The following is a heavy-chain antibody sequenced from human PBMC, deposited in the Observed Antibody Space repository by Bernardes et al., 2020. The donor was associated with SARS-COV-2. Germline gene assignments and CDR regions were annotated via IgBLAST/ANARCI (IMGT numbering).Heavy chain of an antibody. V-gene: IGHV3-33*01. Sequence: GGSLRLSCAASGFTFSSYGMHWVRQAPGKGLEWVAVIWYDGNNKYYADSVKGRFTISRDNSKNTLYLQMNSLRAEDTAVYYCARVRGAFYDILTGPGADAFDIWGQGTMVTVSS. CDR2: IWYDGNNK. CDR3: ARVRGAFYDILTGPGADAFDI. D-gene: IGHD3-9*01. J-gene: IGHJ3*02. CDR1: GFTFSSYG.